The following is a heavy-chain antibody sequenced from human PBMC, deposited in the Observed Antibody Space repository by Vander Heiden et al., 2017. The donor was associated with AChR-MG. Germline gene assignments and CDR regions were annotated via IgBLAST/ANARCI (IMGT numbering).Heavy chain of an antibody. CDR1: GGTFSSYA. CDR2: IIPIFGTA. D-gene: IGHD3-22*01. J-gene: IGHJ4*02. CDR3: ARYHHRRQNYYDSSDY. Sequence: QVQLVQSGAEVKKPGSSVKVSCKASGGTFSSYAISWVRQAPGQGLEWMGGIIPIFGTANYAQKFQGRVTITADESTSTAYMELSSLRSEDTAVYYCARYHHRRQNYYDSSDYWGQGTLVTVSS. V-gene: IGHV1-69*01.